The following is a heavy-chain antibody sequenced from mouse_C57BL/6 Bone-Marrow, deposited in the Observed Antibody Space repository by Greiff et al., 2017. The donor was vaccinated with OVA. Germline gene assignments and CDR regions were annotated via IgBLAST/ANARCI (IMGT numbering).Heavy chain of an antibody. CDR1: GFNIKDYY. Sequence: DVKLVESGAELVKPGASVKLSCTASGFNIKDYYMHWVKPRTEPGLEWIGRIDPEDGETKYAPTFKGKATITADTSSNTAYLQLSSLTSEDTAVYYCARWLLQDYWGQGTTLTVSS. CDR2: IDPEDGET. V-gene: IGHV14-2*01. CDR3: ARWLLQDY. J-gene: IGHJ2*01. D-gene: IGHD2-3*01.